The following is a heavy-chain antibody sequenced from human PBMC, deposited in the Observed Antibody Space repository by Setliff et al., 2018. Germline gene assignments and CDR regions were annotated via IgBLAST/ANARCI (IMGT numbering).Heavy chain of an antibody. V-gene: IGHV3-74*01. Sequence: PGGSLRLSCAAAGFTFSSHWMHWVRKAPGKRLMWVSRINNDGSSTTYEDSVKCRFTISRDNANNTLYLQMNSLRAEDTAAYYCARAHSSTLSVHDYWGQGTLVTVSS. CDR2: INNDGSST. CDR1: GFTFSSHW. CDR3: ARAHSSTLSVHDY. J-gene: IGHJ4*02. D-gene: IGHD2-2*01.